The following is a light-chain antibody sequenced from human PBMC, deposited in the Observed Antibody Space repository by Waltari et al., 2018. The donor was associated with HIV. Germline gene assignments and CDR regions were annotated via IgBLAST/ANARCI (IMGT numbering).Light chain of an antibody. J-gene: IGLJ2*01. CDR3: AAWDDSLSVV. CDR1: SSNLGRNF. V-gene: IGLV1-47*01. CDR2: RNN. Sequence: QSVLTQPPSASGTPGQRVTISCSGSSSNLGRNFVYWYQQLPETAPKLLIYRNNRRPSGVPDRFSGAKSGTSASLAISGLRSEDEADYYCAAWDDSLSVVFGGGTKLTVL.